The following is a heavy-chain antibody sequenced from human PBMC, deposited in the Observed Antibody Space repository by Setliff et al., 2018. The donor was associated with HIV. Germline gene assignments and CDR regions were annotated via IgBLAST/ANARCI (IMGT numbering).Heavy chain of an antibody. CDR3: AKDGISGGSYPPYYFDY. D-gene: IGHD2-15*01. CDR2: MSGSGSGT. V-gene: IGHV3-23*01. Sequence: PGGSLRLSWSASGFTFNTSGMSWVRQAPGKGLEWVSVMSGSGSGTFYADSVKGRFTISRGNSKNTLYLQMNRLRVDDTAVYYCAKDGISGGSYPPYYFDYWGHGTLVTVSS. CDR1: GFTFNTSG. J-gene: IGHJ4*01.